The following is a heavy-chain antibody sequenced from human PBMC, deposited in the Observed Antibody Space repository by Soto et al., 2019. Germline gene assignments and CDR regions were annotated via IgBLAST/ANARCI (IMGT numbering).Heavy chain of an antibody. CDR3: ARVWPAYSSGWIEGFDF. Sequence: QVQLVQSGAEVKKPGSSVKVSCKPSGATFSSYAISWVRQAPGQRLEWMGGIIPIFGTANYAQKFQGRVTITADESTSTSYMELSSLGSEDTAVYYCARVWPAYSSGWIEGFDFWGQGTLVTVS. V-gene: IGHV1-69*12. J-gene: IGHJ4*02. D-gene: IGHD6-19*01. CDR1: GATFSSYA. CDR2: IIPIFGTA.